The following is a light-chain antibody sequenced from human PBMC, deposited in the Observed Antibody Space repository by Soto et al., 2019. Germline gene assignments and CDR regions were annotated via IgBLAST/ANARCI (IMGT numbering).Light chain of an antibody. Sequence: DIQMTPSPSSLSASVGDRVTITCQASQYINHFLNWYQHKPGKAPKLLIYAASDLETGVSSRFIGSGSGTHSTLTISSLQPEDVATYYCQQYDHLPLVGGGTRIDIK. CDR1: QYINHF. CDR2: AAS. V-gene: IGKV1-33*01. J-gene: IGKJ4*01. CDR3: QQYDHLPL.